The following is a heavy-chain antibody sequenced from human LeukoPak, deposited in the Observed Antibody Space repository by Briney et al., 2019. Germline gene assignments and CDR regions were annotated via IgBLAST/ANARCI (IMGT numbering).Heavy chain of an antibody. CDR2: MNPKSGNT. D-gene: IGHD3-10*01. V-gene: IGHV1-8*03. Sequence: ASVTVSCKASGYTFTSYDINWLRQATGQGLEWMGWMNPKSGNTGYPLKFRGRVTITRNTSISTAYMDLSSLSSEDTAVYYCAIRNYGSGSYYSPFGYWGQGSLVTVSS. J-gene: IGHJ4*02. CDR3: AIRNYGSGSYYSPFGY. CDR1: GYTFTSYD.